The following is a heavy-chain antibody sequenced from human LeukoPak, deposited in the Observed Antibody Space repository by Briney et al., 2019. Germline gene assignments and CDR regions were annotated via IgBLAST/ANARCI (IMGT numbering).Heavy chain of an antibody. J-gene: IGHJ4*02. V-gene: IGHV3-7*04. D-gene: IGHD7-27*01. CDR3: ARGANWAFEY. CDR2: IKPDGSEK. Sequence: GGSLRLSCAASGFTFSNAWMNWVRQAPGKGLEWVAKIKPDGSEKYYVDSVKGRFTVSRDNAKNSLYLQMNSLRADDTAVYFRARGANWAFEYWGQGTLVTVSS. CDR1: GFTFSNAW.